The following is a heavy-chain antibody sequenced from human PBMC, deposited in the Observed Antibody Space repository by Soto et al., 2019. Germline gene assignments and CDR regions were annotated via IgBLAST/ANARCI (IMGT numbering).Heavy chain of an antibody. CDR3: ARGPIITMVRGVYWFVH. D-gene: IGHD3-10*01. Sequence: ASVKVSCKASGYTFTSYYMHWVRQAPGQGLEWMGIINPSGGSTSYAQKFQGRVTMTRDTSTSTVYMELSSLRSEDTAVYYCARGPIITMVRGVYWFVHWGQGTLVTVSS. CDR1: GYTFTSYY. J-gene: IGHJ5*02. V-gene: IGHV1-46*03. CDR2: INPSGGST.